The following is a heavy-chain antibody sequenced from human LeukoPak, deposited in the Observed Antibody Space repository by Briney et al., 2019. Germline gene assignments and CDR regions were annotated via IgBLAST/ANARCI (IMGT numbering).Heavy chain of an antibody. CDR1: GGSISSGPSD. D-gene: IGHD3-22*01. Sequence: TLSLTCTVSGGSISSGPSDWGWIRQHPKRGLEWVGYINHSGSTYYNPSLGSRVTMSVDTSKNQFSLKLSSVTAADSAVYYCARAARQGFTMIVVPFFYFDLWGRGTLVTVSS. J-gene: IGHJ2*01. CDR3: ARAARQGFTMIVVPFFYFDL. CDR2: INHSGST. V-gene: IGHV4-31*03.